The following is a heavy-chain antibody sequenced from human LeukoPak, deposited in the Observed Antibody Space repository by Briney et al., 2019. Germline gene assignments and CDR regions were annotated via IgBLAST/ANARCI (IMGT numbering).Heavy chain of an antibody. CDR2: IYTSGST. CDR3: ARVATAAGIRGNWFDP. V-gene: IGHV4-4*07. D-gene: IGHD6-13*01. J-gene: IGHJ5*02. Sequence: PSETLSLTCTVSGGSISSYYWSWIRQPAGKGLEWIGRIYTSGSTNYNPSLKSRVTMSVDTSKNQFSLKLSSVTAADTAVYYCARVATAAGIRGNWFDPWGQGTLVTVSS. CDR1: GGSISSYY.